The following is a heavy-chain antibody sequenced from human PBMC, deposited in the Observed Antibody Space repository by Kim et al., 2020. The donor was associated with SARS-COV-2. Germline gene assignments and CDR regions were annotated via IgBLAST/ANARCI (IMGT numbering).Heavy chain of an antibody. D-gene: IGHD3-16*02. CDR1: GFTFSSYA. CDR3: ARDEEDMITFGGVIVIPAWFDP. V-gene: IGHV3-30*04. CDR2: ISYDGSNK. J-gene: IGHJ5*02. Sequence: GGSLRLSCAASGFTFSSYAMHWVRQAPGKGLEWVAVISYDGSNKYYADSVKGRFTISRDNSKNTLYLQMNSLRAEDTAVYYCARDEEDMITFGGVIVIPAWFDPWGQGTLVTVSS.